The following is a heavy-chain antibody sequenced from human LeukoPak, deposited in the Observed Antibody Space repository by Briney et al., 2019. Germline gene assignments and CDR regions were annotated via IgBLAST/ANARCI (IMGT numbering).Heavy chain of an antibody. CDR3: ARDWGTQYFFDY. D-gene: IGHD7-27*01. CDR2: ISTSSSYI. CDR1: GFTFSNYN. V-gene: IGHV3-21*01. Sequence: GGSLRLSCAASGFTFSNYNMNWVRQAPGKGLEWVSSISTSSSYIYYADSVKGRFTISRDNAKNSLYLQMNSLRAEDTAVYYCARDWGTQYFFDYWGQGTLVTVSS. J-gene: IGHJ4*02.